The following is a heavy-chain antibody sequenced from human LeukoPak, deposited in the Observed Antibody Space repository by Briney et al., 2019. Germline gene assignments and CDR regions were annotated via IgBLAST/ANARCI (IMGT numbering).Heavy chain of an antibody. J-gene: IGHJ4*02. D-gene: IGHD1-26*01. Sequence: SVKVSCKPSGGTFTRYAISWVRQAPGQGLEWMGRIIPIFGIANYAQKFQGRVTITADKSTSTAYMELSSLRSENTAVHYCAREKRGSNIDYSGQGALVTASS. CDR1: GGTFTRYA. V-gene: IGHV1-69*04. CDR3: AREKRGSNIDY. CDR2: IIPIFGIA.